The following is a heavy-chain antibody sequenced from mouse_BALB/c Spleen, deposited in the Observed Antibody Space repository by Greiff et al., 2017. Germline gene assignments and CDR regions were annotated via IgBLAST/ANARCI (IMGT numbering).Heavy chain of an antibody. J-gene: IGHJ2*01. CDR1: GFTFSSYA. Sequence: DVKLVESGGGLVKPGGSLKLSCAASGFTFSSYAMSWVRQTPEKRLEWVATISSGGSYTYYPDSVKGRFTISRDNAKNTLYLQMSSLRSEDTAMYYCARHLTTAHYFDYWGQGTTLTVSS. CDR3: ARHLTTAHYFDY. CDR2: ISSGGSYT. D-gene: IGHD1-2*01. V-gene: IGHV5-9-3*01.